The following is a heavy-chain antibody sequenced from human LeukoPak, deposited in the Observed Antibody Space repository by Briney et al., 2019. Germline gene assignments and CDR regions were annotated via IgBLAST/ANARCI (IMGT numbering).Heavy chain of an antibody. Sequence: TGGSLRLSCAASGFTFNTYAMHWVRQAPGKGLQWMTVISNDGNTKYYADSVKGRFTISRDNSKNTLYLQINSLSAEDTAVYYCARAMVRGIPFDYWGQGTLVTVSS. CDR3: ARAMVRGIPFDY. CDR1: GFTFNTYA. CDR2: ISNDGNTK. D-gene: IGHD3-10*01. J-gene: IGHJ4*02. V-gene: IGHV3-30-3*01.